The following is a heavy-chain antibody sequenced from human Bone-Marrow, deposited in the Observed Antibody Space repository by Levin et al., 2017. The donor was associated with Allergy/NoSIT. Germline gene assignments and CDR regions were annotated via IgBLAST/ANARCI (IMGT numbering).Heavy chain of an antibody. J-gene: IGHJ4*02. CDR1: GFSFNDYG. CDR3: ARDGGYLQWLFYFDY. V-gene: IGHV3-33*01. D-gene: IGHD3-3*01. CDR2: MWNDGNNK. Sequence: GGSLRLSCEASGFSFNDYGMHWVRQAPGKGLEWVAVMWNDGNNKDYAESVKGRFTISRDVSKNTLHLQMNSLSAEDTALYYCARDGGYLQWLFYFDYWGQGTQVTVSS.